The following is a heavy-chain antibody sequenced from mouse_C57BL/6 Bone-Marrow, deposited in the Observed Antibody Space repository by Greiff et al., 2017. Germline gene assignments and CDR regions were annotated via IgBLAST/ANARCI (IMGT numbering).Heavy chain of an antibody. CDR1: GFNITDDY. D-gene: IGHD4-1*01. CDR2: IDPAYGDT. V-gene: IGHV14-4*01. CDR3: TTTGYYLDY. J-gene: IGHJ2*01. Sequence: EVQLQQSGAELVRPGASVKLSCTASGFNITDDYMHCVKQRPEQGLEWICWIDPAYGDTEYASKFQGKATRTADTSSNTAYLQLSSLTSEDTAVYYCTTTGYYLDYWGKGTTRTVAS.